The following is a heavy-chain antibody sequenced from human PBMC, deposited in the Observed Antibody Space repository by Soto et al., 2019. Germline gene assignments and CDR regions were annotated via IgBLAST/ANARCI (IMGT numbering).Heavy chain of an antibody. D-gene: IGHD6-13*01. Sequence: ASVKVSCKASGYTFTSYYMHWVRQAPGQGLEWMGIINPSGGSTSYAQKFQGRVTMTRDTSTSTVYMELSSLRSEDTAVYYCARAPTSIAAAGGFDGMDVWGQGTTVTVSS. V-gene: IGHV1-46*01. CDR1: GYTFTSYY. CDR3: ARAPTSIAAAGGFDGMDV. J-gene: IGHJ6*02. CDR2: INPSGGST.